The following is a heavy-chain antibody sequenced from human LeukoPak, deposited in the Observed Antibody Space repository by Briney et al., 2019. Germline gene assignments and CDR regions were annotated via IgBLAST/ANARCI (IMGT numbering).Heavy chain of an antibody. CDR3: ARDSDAIFGVVIPNYFDY. D-gene: IGHD3-3*01. V-gene: IGHV1-2*02. CDR2: INPNSGGT. CDR1: GYTFTGYY. J-gene: IGHJ4*02. Sequence: ASVTVSCKASGYTFTGYYMHWVRQAPGQGLEWMGWINPNSGGTNYAQKFQGRVTMTRDTSISTAYMELSRLRSDDTAVYYCARDSDAIFGVVIPNYFDYWGQGTLVTVSS.